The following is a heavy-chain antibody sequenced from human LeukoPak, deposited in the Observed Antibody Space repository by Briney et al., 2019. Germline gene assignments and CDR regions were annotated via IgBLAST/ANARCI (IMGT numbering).Heavy chain of an antibody. J-gene: IGHJ4*02. D-gene: IGHD1-1*01. Sequence: SQTLSLTCTVSGASISSGGYYWSWIRQHPGKGLEWIGYIFYSGSTYYNPSLKSRVTISVDTSKNQFSLKLSSVTAADTAVYYCARWNDEGAFDYWGQGTLVTVSS. CDR1: GASISSGGYY. CDR3: ARWNDEGAFDY. CDR2: IFYSGST. V-gene: IGHV4-31*03.